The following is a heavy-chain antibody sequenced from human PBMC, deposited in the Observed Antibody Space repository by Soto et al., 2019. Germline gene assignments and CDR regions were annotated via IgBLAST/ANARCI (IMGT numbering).Heavy chain of an antibody. Sequence: EVQLLESGGGLVQPGGSLRLSCAASGFTFSSYAMSWVRQAPGKGLEWVSAISGSGGTTYYADSVKGRFTISRDNSKNTLYLQMKSLRAEDTAVYYCAKDRTSSSGWGFDYWGQGTLVTVSS. J-gene: IGHJ4*02. V-gene: IGHV3-23*01. CDR2: ISGSGGTT. CDR3: AKDRTSSSGWGFDY. D-gene: IGHD6-19*01. CDR1: GFTFSSYA.